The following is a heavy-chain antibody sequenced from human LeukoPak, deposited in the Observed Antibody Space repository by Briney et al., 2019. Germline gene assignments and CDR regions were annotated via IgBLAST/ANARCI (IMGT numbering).Heavy chain of an antibody. CDR2: MNPKSGNT. CDR3: ARGQGHNWFDP. J-gene: IGHJ5*02. Sequence: GASVKVSCKASGYTFITYDINWVRQAPGQGLEGMGWMNPKSGNTGYAQKFQGRVTMTRNTSITTAYMELSGLRSEDTAVYYCARGQGHNWFDPWGQGTLVTVSS. V-gene: IGHV1-8*01. CDR1: GYTFITYD.